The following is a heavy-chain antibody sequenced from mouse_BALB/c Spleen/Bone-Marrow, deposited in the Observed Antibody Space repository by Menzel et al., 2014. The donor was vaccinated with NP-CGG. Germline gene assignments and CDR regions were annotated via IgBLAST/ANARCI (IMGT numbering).Heavy chain of an antibody. Sequence: QVQLQQSGAELVRPGVSVKISCKGSCYTFTDYAMHWVKQSHAKSLEWIGVISTYYGDTNYNQRFKGKATMTVDKSSSTAYMELARLTSEDSAIYYCAPMYDGYYMFAYWGQGTLGTVSA. CDR3: APMYDGYYMFAY. CDR2: ISTYYGDT. CDR1: CYTFTDYA. J-gene: IGHJ3*01. D-gene: IGHD2-3*01. V-gene: IGHV1S137*01.